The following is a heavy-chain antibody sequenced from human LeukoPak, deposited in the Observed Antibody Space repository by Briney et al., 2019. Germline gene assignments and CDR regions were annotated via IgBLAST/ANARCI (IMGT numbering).Heavy chain of an antibody. Sequence: GASVKVSCKASGYTFTGYYMHWVRQAPGQGLEWMGWINPNNGGTNYAQKFQGRVTMTRDTSISTAYMELSRLRSDDTAVYYCARGRSNGPEWIQHWGQGTLVTVSS. J-gene: IGHJ1*01. CDR2: INPNNGGT. D-gene: IGHD3-16*01. CDR3: ARGRSNGPEWIQH. CDR1: GYTFTGYY. V-gene: IGHV1-2*02.